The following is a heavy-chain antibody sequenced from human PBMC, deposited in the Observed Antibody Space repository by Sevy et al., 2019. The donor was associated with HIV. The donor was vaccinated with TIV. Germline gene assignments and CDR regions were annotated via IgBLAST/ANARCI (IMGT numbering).Heavy chain of an antibody. CDR2: INTSGST. J-gene: IGHJ4*02. V-gene: IGHV4-4*07. CDR1: GDSFSSYF. Sequence: SETLSLTCTVSGDSFSSYFWAWIRQPAGKGLEWIGRINTSGSTNYNPSLKSRVTMSVDTSKSPFSLKVTSLTAADTAIYFCSSSNWVTATNGFSKSYYFDYWGQGSLVTVSS. D-gene: IGHD7-27*01. CDR3: SSSNWVTATNGFSKSYYFDY.